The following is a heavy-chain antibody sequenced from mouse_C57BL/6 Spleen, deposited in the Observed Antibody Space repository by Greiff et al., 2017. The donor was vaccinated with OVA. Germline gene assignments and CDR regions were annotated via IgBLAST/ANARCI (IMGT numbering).Heavy chain of an antibody. CDR3: AREGYGPYFDY. J-gene: IGHJ2*01. V-gene: IGHV5-16*01. CDR2: INYDGSST. D-gene: IGHD1-1*02. CDR1: GFTFSDYY. Sequence: EVKVVESEGGLVQPGSSMKLSCTASGFTFSDYYMAWVRQVPEKGLEWVANINYDGSSTYYLDSLKSRFIISRDNAKNILYLQMSSLKSEDTATYYCAREGYGPYFDYWGQGTTLTVSS.